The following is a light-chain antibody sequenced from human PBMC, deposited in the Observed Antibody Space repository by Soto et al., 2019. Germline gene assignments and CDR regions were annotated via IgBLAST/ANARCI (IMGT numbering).Light chain of an antibody. Sequence: QSALTQPASVSGSPGQSIIISCTGTSSDVGGYNYVSWYQQHPGKAPKLMIYDVSNRPSGVSNRFSGSKSANTASLTISGLQAEDEADYYCSSYTTSSTLYVFGTGTKLTVL. CDR2: DVS. J-gene: IGLJ1*01. CDR1: SSDVGGYNY. V-gene: IGLV2-14*01. CDR3: SSYTTSSTLYV.